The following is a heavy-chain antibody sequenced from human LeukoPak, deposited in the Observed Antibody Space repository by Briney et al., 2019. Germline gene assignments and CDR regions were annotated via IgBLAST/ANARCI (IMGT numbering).Heavy chain of an antibody. Sequence: PSETLSLTCAVDGGSFSGYYWSWIRQPPGKGLEWIGEINHSGSTNYNPSLKSRVTISVDTSKNQFSLKMSSVTAADTAVYYCARGDSYTNTGPFDYWGQGTLVTVSS. CDR2: INHSGST. CDR1: GGSFSGYY. V-gene: IGHV4-34*01. CDR3: ARGDSYTNTGPFDY. J-gene: IGHJ4*02. D-gene: IGHD5-18*01.